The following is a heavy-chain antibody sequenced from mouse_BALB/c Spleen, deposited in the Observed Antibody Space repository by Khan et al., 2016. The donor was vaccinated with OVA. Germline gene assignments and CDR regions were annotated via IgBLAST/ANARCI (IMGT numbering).Heavy chain of an antibody. J-gene: IGHJ4*01. CDR2: ILPGRGNI. CDR3: ARGAGTTYSMDY. CDR1: GYTFSSYW. V-gene: IGHV1-9*01. Sequence: QVQLQQSGAELMKPGASVKISCKATGYTFSSYWIEWVKQRPGHGLEWIGEILPGRGNINYNEKFKGKATFTADTSSNIAYMQLNSLTSEDSAVYYCARGAGTTYSMDYWGQGTSVTVSS. D-gene: IGHD4-1*01.